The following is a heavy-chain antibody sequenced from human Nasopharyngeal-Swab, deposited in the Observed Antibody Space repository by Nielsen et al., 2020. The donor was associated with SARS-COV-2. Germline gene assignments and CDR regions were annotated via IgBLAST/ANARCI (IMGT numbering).Heavy chain of an antibody. V-gene: IGHV3-53*01. CDR3: AKRLAGYCSGGSCPRGWYFDL. D-gene: IGHD2-15*01. Sequence: GESLKISCAASGFTVSSNYMSWVRQAPGKGLEWVSVIYSGGSTYYADSVKGRFTISRDNSKNTLYLQMNSLRAEDTAVYYCAKRLAGYCSGGSCPRGWYFDLWGRGTLVTVSS. CDR2: IYSGGST. J-gene: IGHJ2*01. CDR1: GFTVSSNY.